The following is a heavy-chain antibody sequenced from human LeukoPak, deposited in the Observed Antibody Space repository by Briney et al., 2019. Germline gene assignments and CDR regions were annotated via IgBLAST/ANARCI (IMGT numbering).Heavy chain of an antibody. CDR2: IKSKTDGGTT. CDR1: GFTFSNAW. J-gene: IGHJ4*02. CDR3: TTAPSGYAGDY. V-gene: IGHV3-15*01. Sequence: PGGSLRLSCAASGFTFSNAWMSWVRQAPGKGLEWVGRIKSKTDGGTTDYAAPVKGRFTISRDDSKNTLYLQMYSLKTEDTAVYYCTTAPSGYAGDYWGQGTLVTVSS. D-gene: IGHD5-12*01.